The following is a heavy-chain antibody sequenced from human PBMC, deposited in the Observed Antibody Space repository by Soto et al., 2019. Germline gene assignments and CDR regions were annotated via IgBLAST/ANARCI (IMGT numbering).Heavy chain of an antibody. Sequence: LSLTCAVYGGSFSGYYWSWIRQPPGKGLEWIGEINHSGSTNYNPSLKSRVTISVDTSKNQFSLKLSSVTAADTAVYYCARMGFWSGYYNVRKTYYFDYWGQGTLVTVSS. J-gene: IGHJ4*02. V-gene: IGHV4-34*01. D-gene: IGHD3-3*01. CDR3: ARMGFWSGYYNVRKTYYFDY. CDR1: GGSFSGYY. CDR2: INHSGST.